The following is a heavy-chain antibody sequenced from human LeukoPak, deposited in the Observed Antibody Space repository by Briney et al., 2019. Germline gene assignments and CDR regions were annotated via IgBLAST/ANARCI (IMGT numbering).Heavy chain of an antibody. CDR3: ARGAPSGIVVVVAAPPDY. D-gene: IGHD2-15*01. Sequence: GGSLRLSCAASGFTFSSYGMHWVRQAPGKGLEWVAVISYHGSNKYYADSVKGRFTISRDNSKNTLYLQMSSLRAEDTAVYYCARGAPSGIVVVVAAPPDYWGQGTLVTVSS. CDR2: ISYHGSNK. V-gene: IGHV3-30*03. J-gene: IGHJ4*02. CDR1: GFTFSSYG.